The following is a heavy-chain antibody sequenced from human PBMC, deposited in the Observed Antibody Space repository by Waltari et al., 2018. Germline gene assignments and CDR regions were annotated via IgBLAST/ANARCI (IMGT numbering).Heavy chain of an antibody. V-gene: IGHV4-61*09. CDR2: IYTSGST. D-gene: IGHD3-10*01. CDR1: GGSISSGSYY. Sequence: QVQLQESGPGLVKPSQTLSITCTVSGGSISSGSYYWSWIRQPAGKGLEWIGYIYTSGSTNYNPSLKSRVTISVDTSKNQFSLKLSSVTAADTAVYYCARGRGRMVQGVVDYWGQGTLVTVSS. J-gene: IGHJ4*02. CDR3: ARGRGRMVQGVVDY.